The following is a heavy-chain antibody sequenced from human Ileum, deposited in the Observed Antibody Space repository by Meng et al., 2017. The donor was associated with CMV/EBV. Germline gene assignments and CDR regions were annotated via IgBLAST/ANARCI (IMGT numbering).Heavy chain of an antibody. D-gene: IGHD3-3*01. CDR3: ARGEVTIFSLPTG. J-gene: IGHJ4*02. CDR1: GFTFSSYS. V-gene: IGHV3-21*01. CDR2: ISSSSSYI. Sequence: AAGFTFSSYSMNWVRQAPGKGLEWVSSISSSSSYIYYADSVKGRFTISRDNAKNSLYLQMNSLRAEDTAVYYCARGEVTIFSLPTGWGQGTLVTVSS.